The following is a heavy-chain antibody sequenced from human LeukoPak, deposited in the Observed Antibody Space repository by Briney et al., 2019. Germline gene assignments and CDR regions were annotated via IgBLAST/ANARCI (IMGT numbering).Heavy chain of an antibody. V-gene: IGHV4-30-4*01. J-gene: IGHJ4*02. CDR1: GGSISSGDYY. CDR2: IYYSGST. D-gene: IGHD6-13*01. CDR3: ARDSSSWPTLEY. Sequence: SETLSLTCTVSGGSISSGDYYWSWIRQPPGTGLEWIGYIYYSGSTYYNPSLKSRVTISVDTSKNQFSLKLSSVTAADTAVYYCARDSSSWPTLEYWGQGTLVTVSS.